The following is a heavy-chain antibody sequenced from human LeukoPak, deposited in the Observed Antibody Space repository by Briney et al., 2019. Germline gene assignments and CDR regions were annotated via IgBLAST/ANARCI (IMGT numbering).Heavy chain of an antibody. J-gene: IGHJ3*02. CDR1: GFTFSDYY. Sequence: AGGSLRLSCAASGFTFSDYYMSWIRQAPGKGLEWVSYISSSGSTIYYADSVKGRFTISRDNAKNSLYLQMNSLRAEDTAVYYCARGYYDSSGYRMDAFDIWGQGTMVTVSS. D-gene: IGHD3-22*01. CDR2: ISSSGSTI. CDR3: ARGYYDSSGYRMDAFDI. V-gene: IGHV3-11*04.